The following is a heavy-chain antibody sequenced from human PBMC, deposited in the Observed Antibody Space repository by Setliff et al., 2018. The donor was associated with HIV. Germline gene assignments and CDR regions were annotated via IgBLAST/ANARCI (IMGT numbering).Heavy chain of an antibody. Sequence: NPSETLSLTCAVSGDSVSGYYWSWIRQPAGRGLEWIGRVHNSAGSNYNPSLKSRVTMSVDTAKNQLSLKLTAVSAADTAVYYCARDRIEVLADSPHDVFDIWGRGIMVTV. CDR3: ARDRIEVLADSPHDVFDI. V-gene: IGHV4-4*07. CDR2: VHNSAGS. J-gene: IGHJ3*02. CDR1: GDSVSGYY. D-gene: IGHD3-22*01.